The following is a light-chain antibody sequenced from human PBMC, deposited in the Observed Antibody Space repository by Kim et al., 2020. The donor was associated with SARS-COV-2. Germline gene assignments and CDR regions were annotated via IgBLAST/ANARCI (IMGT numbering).Light chain of an antibody. J-gene: IGKJ3*01. CDR3: QQYDNLPLT. CDR2: DAS. V-gene: IGKV1-33*01. CDR1: QDISNY. Sequence: DIQMTQSPSSLSASVGDRVTNTCQASQDISNYLNWYQQKPGKAPKLLIYDASNLETGFPSRFSGSGSGTDFTFTISSLQPEDIATYYCQQYDNLPLTFGPGTKVDIK.